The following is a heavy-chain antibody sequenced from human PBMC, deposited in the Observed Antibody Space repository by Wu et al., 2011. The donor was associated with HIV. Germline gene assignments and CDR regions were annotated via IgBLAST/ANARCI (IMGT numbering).Heavy chain of an antibody. D-gene: IGHD2-15*01. CDR1: GYTFTTYD. Sequence: QVQLVQSGAELKKPGASVRVSCQASGYTFTTYDVNWVRQAPGQGLEWMGYISPYDGDTHYAPKLQGRVTMTTDTSTSTVDMELRNLRSDDTAVYYCARDPTGYCNGRNCFPANNMDVWGKGTTVTVSS. CDR2: ISPYDGDT. J-gene: IGHJ6*03. V-gene: IGHV1-18*01. CDR3: ARDPTGYCNGRNCFPANNMDV.